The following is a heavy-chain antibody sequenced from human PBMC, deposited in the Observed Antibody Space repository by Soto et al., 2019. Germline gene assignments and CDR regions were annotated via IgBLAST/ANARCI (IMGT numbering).Heavy chain of an antibody. D-gene: IGHD2-21*02. J-gene: IGHJ4*02. Sequence: QVQLVESGGGVVQPGRSLRLSCAASGFTFSSYAMHWVRQAPGKGLEWVAVISYDGSNKYYADSVKGRFTISRDNSKNTLYVQMNSLRAEDTAVYYCARDLSNGGDSLGDYWGQGTLVTVSS. V-gene: IGHV3-30-3*01. CDR2: ISYDGSNK. CDR3: ARDLSNGGDSLGDY. CDR1: GFTFSSYA.